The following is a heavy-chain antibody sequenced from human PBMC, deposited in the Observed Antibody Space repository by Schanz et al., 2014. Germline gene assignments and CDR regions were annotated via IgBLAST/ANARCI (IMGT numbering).Heavy chain of an antibody. CDR2: ISGSGGDT. V-gene: IGHV3-23*01. CDR3: ASERGYSYGYGAFDI. D-gene: IGHD5-18*01. Sequence: EVQLLESGGGLVQPGGSLRLSCAASGFSFSIFAMTWVRQAPGQGLEWVSTISGSGGDTYPADSVKGRFTISRDTSKNTLYLLLNSLRAEDTALYYCASERGYSYGYGAFDIWGQGTMVTVSS. J-gene: IGHJ3*02. CDR1: GFSFSIFA.